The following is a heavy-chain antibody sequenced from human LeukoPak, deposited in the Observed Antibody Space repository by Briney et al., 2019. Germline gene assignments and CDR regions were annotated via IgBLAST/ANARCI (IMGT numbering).Heavy chain of an antibody. CDR3: AAGIGSRPEYFHY. D-gene: IGHD1-26*01. J-gene: IGHJ1*01. V-gene: IGHV1-58*02. CDR1: GFTFTSSV. Sequence: VASVKVSCKASGFTFTSSVMQWVRQARGQRLEWIGWIVVGSGNTNYAQKFQERVTITRDKSTSTAYMELSSLRSEDTAVHYCAAGIGSRPEYFHYWGQGTLVTVSS. CDR2: IVVGSGNT.